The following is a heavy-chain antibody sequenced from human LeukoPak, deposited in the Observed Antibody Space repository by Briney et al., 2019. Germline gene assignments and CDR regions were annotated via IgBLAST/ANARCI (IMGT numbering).Heavy chain of an antibody. Sequence: SNTLWLSVADPGGAIRCSYWCWRWNRQPQGKGLEWIGYIYYSGGTYYNPSLKSRVTISVDTYKNQFSLKLSSVTAADTAVYYCARADCSGGSCPFDYWGQGTLVTVSS. V-gene: IGHV4-30-4*01. J-gene: IGHJ4*02. CDR3: ARADCSGGSCPFDY. D-gene: IGHD2-15*01. CDR2: IYYSGGT. CDR1: GGAIRCSYWC.